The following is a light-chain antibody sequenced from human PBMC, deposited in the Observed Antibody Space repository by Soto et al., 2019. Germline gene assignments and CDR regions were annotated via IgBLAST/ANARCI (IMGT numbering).Light chain of an antibody. CDR2: GAS. CDR1: QSLRSD. CDR3: QQHGDAPIT. Sequence: EIVMTQSPATLSVSPGERATLSCRASQSLRSDLAWYQQKPGQAPRLLIYGASTRATDIPARFSGSGSGTEFTLTISSLQSEDFAVYYCQQHGDAPITFGQGTRLEIK. J-gene: IGKJ5*01. V-gene: IGKV3-15*01.